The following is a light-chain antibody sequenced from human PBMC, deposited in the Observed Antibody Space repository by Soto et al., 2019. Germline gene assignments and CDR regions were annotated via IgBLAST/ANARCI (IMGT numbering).Light chain of an antibody. J-gene: IGLJ3*02. Sequence: QAVVTQEPSFSVSPGGTVTLTCGLSSGSVSTDHYPSWYQQTPGQAPRTLIHSTDTRSSGVPDRFSGSILENKAALTITGAQADDDSDYYCVLYLGRGISVFGGGTKLTVL. CDR1: SGSVSTDHY. CDR2: STD. V-gene: IGLV8-61*01. CDR3: VLYLGRGISV.